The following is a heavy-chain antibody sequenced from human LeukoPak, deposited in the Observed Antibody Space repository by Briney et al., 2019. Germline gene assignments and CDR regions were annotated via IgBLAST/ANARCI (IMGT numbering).Heavy chain of an antibody. CDR3: ASVYDSSGYYPF. J-gene: IGHJ4*02. D-gene: IGHD3-22*01. CDR1: GGSFSGYY. CDR2: INHSGST. V-gene: IGHV4-34*01. Sequence: SETLSLTCAVYGGSFSGYYWSWIRQPPGKGLEWIGEINHSGSTNYNPSLKSRVTISVDTSKNQLSLKLSSVTAADTAVYHCASVYDSSGYYPFWGQGTLVTVSS.